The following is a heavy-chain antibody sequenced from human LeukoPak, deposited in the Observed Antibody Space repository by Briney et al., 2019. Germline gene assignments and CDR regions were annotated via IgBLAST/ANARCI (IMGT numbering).Heavy chain of an antibody. D-gene: IGHD1/OR15-1a*01. J-gene: IGHJ4*02. Sequence: GGSLRLSCAASGFTFSSYAMNWVRQAPGKGLEWVSAICSNDNNTYYADSVKGRFTISRGNSKNTLYLQMNSLRAEDTAVYYCAKGYTWNNIRLLDYWGQGTLVTVSS. CDR1: GFTFSSYA. CDR3: AKGYTWNNIRLLDY. V-gene: IGHV3-23*01. CDR2: ICSNDNNT.